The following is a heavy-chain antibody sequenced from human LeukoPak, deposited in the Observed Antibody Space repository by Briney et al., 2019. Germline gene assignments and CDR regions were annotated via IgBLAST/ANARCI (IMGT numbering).Heavy chain of an antibody. CDR2: IKQDGSEK. V-gene: IGHV3-7*01. J-gene: IGHJ4*02. Sequence: GGSLRLSCAASGFTFSSYWMSWARQAPGRGLEWVANIKQDGSEKYYVDSVKGRFTISRDNAKNSLYLQMNSLRAEDTAVYYCARYEWFRIFDYWGQGTLVTVSS. CDR1: GFTFSSYW. D-gene: IGHD3-3*01. CDR3: ARYEWFRIFDY.